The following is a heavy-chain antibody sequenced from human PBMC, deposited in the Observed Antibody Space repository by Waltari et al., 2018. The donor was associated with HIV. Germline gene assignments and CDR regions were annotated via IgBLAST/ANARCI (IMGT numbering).Heavy chain of an antibody. CDR1: GFTFSDYS. Sequence: EVQLVESGGGLVKPGGSLRLSCAASGFTFSDYSMNWVRQDPGKGLKWVSSISRGSKYIYYADSVKGRFTISRDNAKNSLYLQMNSLRAEDTAVYYCARGGEGSYADYWGQGTLVTVSS. J-gene: IGHJ4*02. CDR3: ARGGEGSYADY. CDR2: ISRGSKYI. D-gene: IGHD1-26*01. V-gene: IGHV3-21*01.